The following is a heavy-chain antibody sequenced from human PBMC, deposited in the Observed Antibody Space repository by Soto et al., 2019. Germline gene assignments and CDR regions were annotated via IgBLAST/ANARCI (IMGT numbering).Heavy chain of an antibody. D-gene: IGHD4-17*01. J-gene: IGHJ4*02. CDR1: GFTFTSYW. Sequence: GGSLRLSCEASGFTFTSYWISLVRQAPGKGLEWVGNIKQDGSVTYYVDSVRGRFFISRDNSKNSVYLQMSSLTAEDTAVYYCASQRTFGEYDYWGQGTLVTVSS. V-gene: IGHV3-7*01. CDR3: ASQRTFGEYDY. CDR2: IKQDGSVT.